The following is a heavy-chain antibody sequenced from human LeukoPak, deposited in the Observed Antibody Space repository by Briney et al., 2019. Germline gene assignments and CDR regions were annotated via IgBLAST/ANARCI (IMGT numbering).Heavy chain of an antibody. CDR2: IKQDGSEK. CDR3: ARDPGRPYCTNGVCFYYFDY. V-gene: IGHV3-7*01. CDR1: GFTFSSYW. Sequence: GGSLRLSCAASGFTFSSYWMSWVRQAPGKGLEWVANIKQDGSEKYYVDSVKGRFTISRDNAKNSLYLQMNSLRAEDRAVYYCARDPGRPYCTNGVCFYYFDYWGQGTLVTVSP. D-gene: IGHD2-8*01. J-gene: IGHJ4*02.